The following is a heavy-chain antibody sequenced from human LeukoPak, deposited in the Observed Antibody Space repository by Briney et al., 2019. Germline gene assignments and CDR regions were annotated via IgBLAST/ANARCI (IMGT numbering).Heavy chain of an antibody. V-gene: IGHV3-7*01. Sequence: GGSLRLSCVASGFTFSTYWMNWVRQAPGKGLERVGTISPDGSDKYYVDSVKGRFTITRDNAKTSLYLQINSLRADDTALYFCARGIVVVVGASDHFDYWGQGTLITVSS. CDR3: ARGIVVVVGASDHFDY. J-gene: IGHJ4*02. CDR2: ISPDGSDK. CDR1: GFTFSTYW. D-gene: IGHD2-15*01.